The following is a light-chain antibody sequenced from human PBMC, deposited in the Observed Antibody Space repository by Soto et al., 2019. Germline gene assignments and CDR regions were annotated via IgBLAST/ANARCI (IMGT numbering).Light chain of an antibody. CDR3: CSYAGNYRV. Sequence: QSALTQPRSVSGSPGQSVTISCTGTSSDVGGSNYVSWYQLHPGKAPKLMIYDVSKRPSGVPDRFSGSKSGNTASLTISGLQAEDEADYYCCSYAGNYRVFGGGTKLTVL. V-gene: IGLV2-11*01. CDR2: DVS. CDR1: SSDVGGSNY. J-gene: IGLJ2*01.